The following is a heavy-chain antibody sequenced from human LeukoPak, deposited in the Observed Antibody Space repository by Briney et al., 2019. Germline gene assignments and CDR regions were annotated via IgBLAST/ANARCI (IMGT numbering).Heavy chain of an antibody. V-gene: IGHV4-4*07. CDR3: ATRGDRDYYDSSGNNWFDP. Sequence: SETLSLTCTVSGGSISSYYWSWIRQPAGKGLEWIGRIYISGSTNYNPSLKSRVTISVDTSKNQFSLKLSSVTAADTAVYYCATRGDRDYYDSSGNNWFDPWGQGTLVTVSS. D-gene: IGHD3-22*01. J-gene: IGHJ5*02. CDR2: IYISGST. CDR1: GGSISSYY.